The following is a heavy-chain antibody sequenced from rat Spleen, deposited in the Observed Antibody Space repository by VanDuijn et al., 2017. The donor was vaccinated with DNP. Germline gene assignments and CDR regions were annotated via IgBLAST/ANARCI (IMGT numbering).Heavy chain of an antibody. V-gene: IGHV5-29*01. J-gene: IGHJ2*01. CDR3: ARHPTHSYFDY. Sequence: EVQLVESDGGLVQPGRSLELSCAASGFTFSDYYMAWVRQAPTKGLEWVATISYDGSSIYYRDSVKGRFTISRDNAKSTLYLQMDSLRSEDTATYYCARHPTHSYFDYWGQGVMVTVSS. CDR1: GFTFSDYY. CDR2: ISYDGSSI. D-gene: IGHD1-1*01.